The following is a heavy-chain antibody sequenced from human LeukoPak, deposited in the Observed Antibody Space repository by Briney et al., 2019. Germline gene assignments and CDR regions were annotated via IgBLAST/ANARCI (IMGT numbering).Heavy chain of an antibody. J-gene: IGHJ6*03. Sequence: GGSLRLSCAASGFTFSSYSMNWVRQAPGKGVEWVSSISSSSSYIYYADSVKGRFTISRDNAKNSLYLQMNSLRAEDTAVYYCARGSYSNKGWGYYYYYMDVWGKGTTVTVSS. CDR1: GFTFSSYS. CDR2: ISSSSSYI. V-gene: IGHV3-21*01. D-gene: IGHD6-13*01. CDR3: ARGSYSNKGWGYYYYYMDV.